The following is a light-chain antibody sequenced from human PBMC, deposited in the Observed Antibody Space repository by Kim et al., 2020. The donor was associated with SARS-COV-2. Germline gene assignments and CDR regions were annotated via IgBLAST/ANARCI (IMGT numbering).Light chain of an antibody. CDR1: SSDIGGYDY. J-gene: IGLJ1*01. V-gene: IGLV2-11*01. CDR2: TVG. Sequence: QSALTQPRSVSGSPGQSLTISCTGTSSDIGGYDYVSWYQQHPGKAPKLIIHTVGQRPSWVPDRFSASKSGNTASLTISGLQAEDEADYYCCSFAGRHTYVFGAGTKVTVL. CDR3: CSFAGRHTYV.